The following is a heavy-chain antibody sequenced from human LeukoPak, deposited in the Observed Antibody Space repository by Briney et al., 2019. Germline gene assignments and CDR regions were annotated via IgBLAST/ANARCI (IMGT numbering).Heavy chain of an antibody. J-gene: IGHJ5*02. CDR2: IHTSGDT. D-gene: IGHD4-17*01. CDR1: GLTGSHNY. V-gene: IGHV3-53*01. Sequence: GGSLRLSCAASGLTGSHNYVSWVRQAPGKGLEWVSAIHTSGDTCYADSVKGPFTISRDTSKNTLYLQINSLRVEDTAVYYCIVFGDSNHWGQGTLVTVSS. CDR3: IVFGDSNH.